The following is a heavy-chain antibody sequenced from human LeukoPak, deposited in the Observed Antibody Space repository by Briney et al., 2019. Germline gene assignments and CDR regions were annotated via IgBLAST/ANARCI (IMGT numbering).Heavy chain of an antibody. Sequence: PGGSLRLSCAASGITFSSYGMHWVRQAPGKGLEWVSSISSSSSYIYYADSVKGRFTISRDNAKNSLYLQMNSLRAEDTAVYYCARDVLSSGYNYWGQGTLVTVSS. CDR3: ARDVLSSGYNY. J-gene: IGHJ4*02. D-gene: IGHD6-19*01. CDR1: GITFSSYG. V-gene: IGHV3-21*01. CDR2: ISSSSSYI.